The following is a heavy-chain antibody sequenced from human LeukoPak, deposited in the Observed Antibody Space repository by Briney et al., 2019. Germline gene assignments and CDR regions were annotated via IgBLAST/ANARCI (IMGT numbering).Heavy chain of an antibody. CDR1: GFTFSSYA. CDR3: AKVSGYDFGYYDSSGYFDY. D-gene: IGHD3-22*01. CDR2: ITTNGGST. V-gene: IGHV3-64*04. J-gene: IGHJ4*02. Sequence: GGSLRLSCSASGFTFSSYAMHWVRQAPGKGLQYVSSITTNGGSTYYADSVKGRFTISRDNSKNTLYLQMNSLRAEDTAVYYCAKVSGYDFGYYDSSGYFDYWGQGTLVTVSS.